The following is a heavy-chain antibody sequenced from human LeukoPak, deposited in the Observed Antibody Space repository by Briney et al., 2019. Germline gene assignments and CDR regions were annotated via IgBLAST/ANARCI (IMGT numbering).Heavy chain of an antibody. J-gene: IGHJ4*02. CDR2: MYYSGST. CDR3: ARLTYYYDSSGRHEYFDY. Sequence: PSETLSLTCTVSGGSVSSGSYYWSWIRQPPGKGLEWIGYMYYSGSTNYNPSLKSRVNISVDTSKNQFSLKLSSVTAADTAVYYCARLTYYYDSSGRHEYFDYWGQGTLVTVSS. D-gene: IGHD3-22*01. CDR1: GGSVSSGSYY. V-gene: IGHV4-61*01.